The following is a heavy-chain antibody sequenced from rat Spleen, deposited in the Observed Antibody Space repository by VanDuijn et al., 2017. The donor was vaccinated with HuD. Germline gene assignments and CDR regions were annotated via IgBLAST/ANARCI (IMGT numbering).Heavy chain of an antibody. CDR1: GFSLASYN. Sequence: QVQLKESGPGLVQPSQTLSLTCTVSGFSLASYNLHWIRQPPGTGLEWLGIIWTDGNTGYSSALKSRLSISRDTSARQVFLKMDSLQTEDMATYYCVREWGHNNSGYFDYWGQGVVVTVSS. CDR3: VREWGHNNSGYFDY. D-gene: IGHD1-10*01. V-gene: IGHV2-30*01. CDR2: IWTDGNT. J-gene: IGHJ2*01.